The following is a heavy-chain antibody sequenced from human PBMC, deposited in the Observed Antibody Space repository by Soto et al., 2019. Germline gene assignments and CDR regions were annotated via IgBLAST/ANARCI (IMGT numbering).Heavy chain of an antibody. CDR1: GGSISSGGYS. Sequence: PSEKLSLTCAVSGGSISSGGYSWSWIRQPPGKGLEWIGYIYHSGSTYYNPSLKSRVTISVDRSKNQFSLKVSSVTAADTAVYYCASYFDFCTGSYYFSYFCQRTLLTVSS. V-gene: IGHV4-30-2*01. CDR3: ASYFDFCTGSYYFSY. J-gene: IGHJ4*02. CDR2: IYHSGST. D-gene: IGHD3-3*01.